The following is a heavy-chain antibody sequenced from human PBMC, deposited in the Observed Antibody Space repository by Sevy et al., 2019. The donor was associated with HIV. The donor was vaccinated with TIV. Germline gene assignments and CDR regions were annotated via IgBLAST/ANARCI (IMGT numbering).Heavy chain of an antibody. CDR3: AKRDYGDYGAFDI. J-gene: IGHJ3*02. CDR2: ISGSGGST. CDR1: GFTFSSYA. D-gene: IGHD4-17*01. Sequence: GGSLRLSCAASGFTFSSYAMSWVRQAPGKGLEWVSGISGSGGSTYYADSVKGRFTISRDNSKNTLYLQMNSLRAEDTAVYYCAKRDYGDYGAFDIWGQGTMVTVSS. V-gene: IGHV3-23*01.